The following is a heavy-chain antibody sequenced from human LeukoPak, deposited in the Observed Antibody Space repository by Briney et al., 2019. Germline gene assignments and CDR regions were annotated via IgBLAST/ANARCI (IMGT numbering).Heavy chain of an antibody. D-gene: IGHD3-22*01. CDR2: INPNSGGT. J-gene: IGHJ4*02. V-gene: IGHV1-2*06. CDR1: GYTLTDYY. CDR3: ARVGYYESSGYYEY. Sequence: GASVKVSCKASGYTLTDYYMHWVRQAPGQGLEWMGRINPNSGGTNYAQKFQGRVTMTRDTSISTVYMELSRLRSDDTAVYYCARVGYYESSGYYEYWGQRTLVTVSS.